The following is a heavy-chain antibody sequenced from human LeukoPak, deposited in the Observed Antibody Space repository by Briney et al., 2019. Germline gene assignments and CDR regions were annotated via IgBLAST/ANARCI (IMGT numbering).Heavy chain of an antibody. V-gene: IGHV3-7*03. CDR3: ARRYFDY. J-gene: IGHJ4*02. CDR2: IKQDGSAR. CDR1: GFIFSDYW. Sequence: GGSLRLSGAASGFIFSDYWMSWVRQAPGKGLEWVANIKQDGSARFYVNSVKGRFTISRDNARNSLYLQMNSLRVEDTAVYYCARRYFDYWGQGTLVTVSS.